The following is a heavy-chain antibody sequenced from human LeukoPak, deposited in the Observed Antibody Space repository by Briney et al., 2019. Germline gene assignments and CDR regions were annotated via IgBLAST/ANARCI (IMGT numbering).Heavy chain of an antibody. D-gene: IGHD4-17*01. V-gene: IGHV4-39*01. CDR1: GGSISSYY. CDR2: IYYSGST. CDR3: ATQDPPYGDYAADY. Sequence: SETLSLTCTVSGGSISSYYWGWIRQPPGEGLEWIGSIYYSGSTYYNPSLKSRVTISVDTSKNQFSLKLSSVTAADTAVYYCATQDPPYGDYAADYWGQGTLVTVSS. J-gene: IGHJ4*02.